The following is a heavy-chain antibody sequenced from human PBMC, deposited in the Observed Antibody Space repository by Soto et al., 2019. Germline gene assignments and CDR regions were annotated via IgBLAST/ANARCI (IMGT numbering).Heavy chain of an antibody. CDR3: ASAYWFDP. J-gene: IGHJ5*02. V-gene: IGHV3-33*01. CDR2: IWYDGSNI. Sequence: GSLRLSCAASGFPFSSYGMHWVRQAPGKGLEWVAVIWYDGSNIYYADSVKGRFTISRDNSKNTLYLQMNSLRAEDTAVYYCASAYWFDPWGQGTLVTVSS. CDR1: GFPFSSYG.